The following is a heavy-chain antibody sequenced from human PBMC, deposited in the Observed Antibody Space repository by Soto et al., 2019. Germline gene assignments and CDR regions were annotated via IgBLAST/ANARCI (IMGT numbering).Heavy chain of an antibody. J-gene: IGHJ6*02. CDR1: GGSFISAGYY. CDR2: IFYSGTT. V-gene: IGHV4-31*03. D-gene: IGHD3-3*01. Sequence: SDTLSLTCTLPGGSFISAGYYCSWNRQHPGKTLELIGYIFYSGTTYYNPSLKSRVTISVDTSKKQFSLKLRSVTAADAAVYYCARVPSIYGVVRGYYYAMDVWGQGTTVT. CDR3: ARVPSIYGVVRGYYYAMDV.